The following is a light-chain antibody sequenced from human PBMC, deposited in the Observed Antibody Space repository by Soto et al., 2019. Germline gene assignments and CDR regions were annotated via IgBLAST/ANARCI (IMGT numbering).Light chain of an antibody. CDR3: QQYYSTRT. CDR1: QSVLSSSNNKNY. V-gene: IGKV4-1*01. J-gene: IGKJ2*01. Sequence: DIVMTQSPDSLAVSLGERVTINCKSSQSVLSSSNNKNYLAWYQQKPGQPPKLLIHWASTRESGVPDRFSGNGSGTDFTLTISSLQAEDVAVYYCQQYYSTRTFGQGTKLEIK. CDR2: WAS.